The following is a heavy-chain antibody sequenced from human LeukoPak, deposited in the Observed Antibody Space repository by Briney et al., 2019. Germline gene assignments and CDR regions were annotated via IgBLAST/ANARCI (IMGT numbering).Heavy chain of an antibody. CDR2: INPNSGGT. D-gene: IGHD3-16*01. V-gene: IGHV1-2*02. CDR3: ARGPFVWGSPAYYFDY. CDR1: GYTFTGYY. J-gene: IGHJ4*02. Sequence: GASVKVSCKASGYTFTGYYMHWVRQAPGQGLEWMGWINPNSGGTNYAQKFQGRVTMTRDTSISTAYMELSRLRSDDTAVYYCARGPFVWGSPAYYFDYWGQETLVTVSS.